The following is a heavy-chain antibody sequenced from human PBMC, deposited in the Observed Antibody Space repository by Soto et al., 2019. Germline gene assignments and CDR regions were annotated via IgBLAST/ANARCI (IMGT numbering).Heavy chain of an antibody. V-gene: IGHV3-73*02. CDR3: TFARSGCYAY. J-gene: IGHJ4*02. CDR1: GFTFSGYA. D-gene: IGHD3-22*01. Sequence: EVQLVESGGGLVQPGGSLKLSCAASGFTFSGYAVHWVRQASGKGLEWAGRIRSKVNSYATAYAASVKGRFSICRDDSKDPASRPKISLQTEVTPVYYCTFARSGCYAYWAQGPLVNVS. CDR2: IRSKVNSYAT.